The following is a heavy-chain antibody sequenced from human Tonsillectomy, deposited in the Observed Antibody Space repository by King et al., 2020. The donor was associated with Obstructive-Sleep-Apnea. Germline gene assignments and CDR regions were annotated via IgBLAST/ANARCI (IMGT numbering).Heavy chain of an antibody. V-gene: IGHV3-23*04. D-gene: IGHD3-16*01. Sequence: VQLVESGGGLVQPGGSLRLSCAASGFTFISYTISWVRQAPGKGLEWVSGISGRGVHTYFADSVKGRFTISRDNSKDTLYLQMNSLRAEDTAVYYCAKAYLGEDYWGQGTLAT. CDR1: GFTFISYT. CDR2: ISGRGVHT. J-gene: IGHJ4*02. CDR3: AKAYLGEDY.